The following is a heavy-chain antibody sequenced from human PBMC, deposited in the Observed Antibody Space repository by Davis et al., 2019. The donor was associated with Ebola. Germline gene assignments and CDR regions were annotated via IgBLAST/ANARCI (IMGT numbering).Heavy chain of an antibody. J-gene: IGHJ5*02. CDR1: GFTFSSYW. D-gene: IGHD2-2*01. Sequence: GESLKISCAASGFTFSSYWMHWVRQAPGKGLVWVSRINSDGSSTSYADSVKGRFTISRDNAKNTLYLQMNSLRAEDTAVYYCARGSTRGYNWFDPWGQGTLVTVSS. V-gene: IGHV3-74*01. CDR3: ARGSTRGYNWFDP. CDR2: INSDGSST.